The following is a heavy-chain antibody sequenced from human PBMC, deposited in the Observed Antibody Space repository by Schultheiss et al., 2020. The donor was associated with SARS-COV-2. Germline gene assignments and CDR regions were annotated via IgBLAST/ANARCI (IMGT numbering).Heavy chain of an antibody. J-gene: IGHJ6*02. V-gene: IGHV4-61*01. CDR1: GGSVTSGSYY. CDR3: ARVDLETALVGGLDV. CDR2: IYHGGGT. Sequence: SQTLSLTCSVSGGSVTSGSYYWSWIRQSPGRGLEWIGYIYHGGGTRYHPSLQSRVTISLDTSKNLFSLRLVSLIAADTAIYYCARVDLETALVGGLDVWGQGSTVTVLL. D-gene: IGHD5-18*01.